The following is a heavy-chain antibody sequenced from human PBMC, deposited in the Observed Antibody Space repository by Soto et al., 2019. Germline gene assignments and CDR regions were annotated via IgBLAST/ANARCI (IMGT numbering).Heavy chain of an antibody. D-gene: IGHD2-8*01. Sequence: QVQLVESGGGVVQPGRSLRLSCAASGFTFSSYGMHWVRQAPGKGLEWVAVIWYDGSNKYYADSVKGRFTISRDNSKNTLYLQMNSLRAEDTAVYYCARDPKGVYFDYWGQGTLVTVSS. V-gene: IGHV3-33*01. CDR3: ARDPKGVYFDY. CDR1: GFTFSSYG. J-gene: IGHJ4*02. CDR2: IWYDGSNK.